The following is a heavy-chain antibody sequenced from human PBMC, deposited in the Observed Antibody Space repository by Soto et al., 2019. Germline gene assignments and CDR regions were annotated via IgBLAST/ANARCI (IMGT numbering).Heavy chain of an antibody. CDR2: ISGGAGNT. Sequence: EVQLLDSGGGLVQPGGSLRLSCAASGFTFSSYAMHWVRQAPGKGLEWVSTISGGAGNTYYADSVKGRFTISRDSSKNTVYLQMNSLSAADTAVYYCAKVLGSFRVCCIDYWGQGTLVTVSS. CDR3: AKVLGSFRVCCIDY. CDR1: GFTFSSYA. D-gene: IGHD2-15*01. V-gene: IGHV3-23*01. J-gene: IGHJ4*02.